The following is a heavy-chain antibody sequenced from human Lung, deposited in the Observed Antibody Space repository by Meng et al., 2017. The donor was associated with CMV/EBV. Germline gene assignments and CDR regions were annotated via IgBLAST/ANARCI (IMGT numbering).Heavy chain of an antibody. CDR3: ARKATNGYFDY. V-gene: IGHV1-2*02. J-gene: IGHJ4*02. CDR1: GYTFTGYY. D-gene: IGHD5-24*01. Sequence: ASXXVSCKASGYTFTGYYMHWVRQAPGQGLEWMGWINPNSGGTNYAQKFQGRVTMTRDTSISTAYMELSRLRSDDTAVYYCARKATNGYFDYWGQGTLVTVSS. CDR2: INPNSGGT.